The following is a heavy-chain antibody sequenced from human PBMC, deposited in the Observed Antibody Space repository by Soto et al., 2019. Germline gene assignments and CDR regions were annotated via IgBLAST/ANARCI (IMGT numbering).Heavy chain of an antibody. Sequence: QVQLLESGGGVVQPGRSLRLSCAASGFTFSSYGMHLVRQAPGKGLEWVAVISYDGSNKYYADSVKGRFTISRDNSKNTLYLQMNSLRAEDTAVYYCAKDKVPVMVTAPFDSWGQGTLVTVSS. D-gene: IGHD2-21*02. J-gene: IGHJ4*02. CDR3: AKDKVPVMVTAPFDS. V-gene: IGHV3-30*18. CDR1: GFTFSSYG. CDR2: ISYDGSNK.